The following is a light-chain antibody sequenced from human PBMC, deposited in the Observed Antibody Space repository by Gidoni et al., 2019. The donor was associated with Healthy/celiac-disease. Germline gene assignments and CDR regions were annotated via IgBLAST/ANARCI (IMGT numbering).Light chain of an antibody. CDR2: AAS. Sequence: AIRMTQSPSSFSASTGDRVTITCRASQGISSYLAWYPQKPGKAPKLLIYAASTLQSGVPSRCSGSGSGTDFTLTISCLQSEDFATYYCQQYYSYPRTFGGGTKVEIK. V-gene: IGKV1-8*01. CDR3: QQYYSYPRT. CDR1: QGISSY. J-gene: IGKJ4*01.